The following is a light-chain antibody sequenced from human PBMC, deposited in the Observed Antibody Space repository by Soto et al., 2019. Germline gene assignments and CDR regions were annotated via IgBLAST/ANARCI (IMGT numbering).Light chain of an antibody. J-gene: IGLJ1*01. CDR1: SSDVGGYNY. CDR3: SSYTSTSTYV. CDR2: EVT. Sequence: QSVLTQPASVSGSPGRSITISCTGTSSDVGGYNYVSWYQQHPGKAPKLMIYEVTSRPSGVSNLFSASKSGNTASLSISGLQAEDEADYYCSSYTSTSTYVFGAGTKVTVL. V-gene: IGLV2-14*01.